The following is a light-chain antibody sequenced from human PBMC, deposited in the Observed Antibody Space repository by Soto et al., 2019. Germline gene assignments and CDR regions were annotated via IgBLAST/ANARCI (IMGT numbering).Light chain of an antibody. Sequence: QSALTQPASVSGSPGQSITISCTGTSSDVGGYNYVSWYQQHPGKAPKLIIYGVSNRPSRVSNRFSGSKSGNMASLTISGLQAEDEADYYCSSYTSSSTVMFGGGTKLTVL. CDR2: GVS. CDR3: SSYTSSSTVM. CDR1: SSDVGGYNY. V-gene: IGLV2-14*01. J-gene: IGLJ3*02.